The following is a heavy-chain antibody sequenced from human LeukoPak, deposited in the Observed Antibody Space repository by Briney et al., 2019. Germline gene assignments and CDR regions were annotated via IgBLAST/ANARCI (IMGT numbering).Heavy chain of an antibody. CDR3: ARDAARFGVVTLGYYYYMDV. Sequence: SETLSLTCTVSGGSISSGSYYWSWIRQPAGKGLEWIGRIYTSGSTNYNPSLKSRVTVSVDTSKNQFSLKLSSVTAADTAVYYCARDAARFGVVTLGYYYYMDVWGKGTTVTVSS. CDR2: IYTSGST. CDR1: GGSISSGSYY. J-gene: IGHJ6*03. D-gene: IGHD3-3*01. V-gene: IGHV4-61*02.